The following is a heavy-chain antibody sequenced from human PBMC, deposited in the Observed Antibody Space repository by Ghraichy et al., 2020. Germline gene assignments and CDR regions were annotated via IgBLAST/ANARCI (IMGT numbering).Heavy chain of an antibody. Sequence: SETLSLTCTVSGGSINGYYWSWIRQPPGKGLEWIASMYYSGSSNYNPSLKSRVTISVDTSKNQFSLKLTSVTAADTAVYYCARQTSDEAFDIWGQGTMVTVSS. D-gene: IGHD1-14*01. CDR1: GGSINGYY. V-gene: IGHV4-59*08. J-gene: IGHJ3*02. CDR2: MYYSGSS. CDR3: ARQTSDEAFDI.